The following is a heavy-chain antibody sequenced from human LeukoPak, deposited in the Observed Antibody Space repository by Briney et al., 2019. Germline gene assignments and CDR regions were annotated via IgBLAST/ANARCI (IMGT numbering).Heavy chain of an antibody. CDR2: FDPEDGET. CDR1: GYTLTGLS. V-gene: IGHV1-24*01. CDR3: ATAYSSGWLACDY. Sequence: ASVKVSCKVSGYTLTGLSMHWVRQAPGKGLEWMGGFDPEDGETIYAQKFQGRVTMTEDTSTDTAYMELSSLRSEDTAVYYCATAYSSGWLACDYWGQGTLVTVSS. J-gene: IGHJ4*02. D-gene: IGHD6-19*01.